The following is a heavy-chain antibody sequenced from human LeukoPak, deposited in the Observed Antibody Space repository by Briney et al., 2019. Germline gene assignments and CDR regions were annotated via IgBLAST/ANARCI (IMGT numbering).Heavy chain of an antibody. CDR3: ARLAAATSYYYYYMDV. CDR1: GYIFTSYW. V-gene: IGHV5-51*01. J-gene: IGHJ6*03. CDR2: IYTGDSDT. D-gene: IGHD4-11*01. Sequence: GASLQISCEGSGYIFTSYWIGWVRPLHGGGLEWMGIIYTGDSDTRYSPSCQGQVTISADKPISTPYLQWSSLKASDTAMYYCARLAAATSYYYYYMDVWGKGTTVTVSS.